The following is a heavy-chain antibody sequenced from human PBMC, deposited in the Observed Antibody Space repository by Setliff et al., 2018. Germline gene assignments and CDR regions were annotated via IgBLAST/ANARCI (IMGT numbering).Heavy chain of an antibody. Sequence: GGSLRLSCAASGFTFSTYAIHWVRQAPGKGLEWVAVISYDGGNKFYADSVKGRFSISRDNSKNTVNLQMNSLRPEDTAVYYCARGGDYCGGECYIPPPDSYWGQGTLVTVSS. J-gene: IGHJ4*02. CDR2: ISYDGGNK. V-gene: IGHV3-30-3*01. D-gene: IGHD2-21*01. CDR1: GFTFSTYA. CDR3: ARGGDYCGGECYIPPPDSY.